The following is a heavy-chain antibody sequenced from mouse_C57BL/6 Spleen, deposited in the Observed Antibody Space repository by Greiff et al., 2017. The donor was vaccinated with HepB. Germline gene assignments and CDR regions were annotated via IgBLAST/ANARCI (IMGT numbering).Heavy chain of an antibody. CDR2: IWSGGST. CDR3: ARNSIYYGNYGGLCY. Sequence: VMLVESGPGLVQPSQSLSITCTVSGFSLTSYGVHWVRQSPGKGLEWLGVIWSGGSTDYNAAFISRLSISKDNSKSQVFFKMNSLQADDTAIYYCARNSIYYGNYGGLCYWGQGTLVTVSA. J-gene: IGHJ3*01. CDR1: GFSLTSYG. V-gene: IGHV2-2*01. D-gene: IGHD2-1*01.